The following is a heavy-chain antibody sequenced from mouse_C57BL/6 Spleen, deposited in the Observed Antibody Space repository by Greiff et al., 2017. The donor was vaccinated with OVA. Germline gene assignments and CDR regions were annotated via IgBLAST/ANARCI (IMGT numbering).Heavy chain of an antibody. V-gene: IGHV3-6*01. CDR2: ISYDGSN. D-gene: IGHD2-14*01. CDR3: ARGRSIGDY. CDR1: GYSITSGYY. J-gene: IGHJ2*01. Sequence: ESGPGLVKPSQSLSLTCSVTGYSITSGYYWNWIRQFPGNKLEWMGYISYDGSNNYNPSLKNRISITRDTSKNQFFLKLNSVTTEDTATYYCARGRSIGDYWGQGTTLTVSS.